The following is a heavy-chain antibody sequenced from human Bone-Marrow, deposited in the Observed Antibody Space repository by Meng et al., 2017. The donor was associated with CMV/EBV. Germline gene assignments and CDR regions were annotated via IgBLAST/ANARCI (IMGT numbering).Heavy chain of an antibody. V-gene: IGHV3-30*04. CDR2: ISCDGSNK. CDR1: GFTFSSYA. Sequence: GGSLRLSCAASGFTFSSYAMHWVRQAPGKGLEWVAVISCDGSNKYYADSVKGRFTISSDNSKNTLYLQMNSLNAEDTAVYYCAKGGYCSSTSCPFDNWGRGPLVTGSS. J-gene: IGHJ4*02. CDR3: AKGGYCSSTSCPFDN. D-gene: IGHD2-2*01.